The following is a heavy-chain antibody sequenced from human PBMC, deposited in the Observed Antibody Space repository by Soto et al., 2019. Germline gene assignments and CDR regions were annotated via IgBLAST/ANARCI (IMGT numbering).Heavy chain of an antibody. CDR2: IYYSRST. D-gene: IGHD3-10*01. V-gene: IGHV4-59*01. Sequence: SETLSLTCAVSGDSISTYYWMWIRQPPGKGLEWIGYIYYSRSTNYNPSLKSRVTISVDTSKNHFSLKLSSVTAADTAVYYCARGVNYYGSGGYYLDYWGQETLVTVSS. CDR3: ARGVNYYGSGGYYLDY. J-gene: IGHJ4*02. CDR1: GDSISTYY.